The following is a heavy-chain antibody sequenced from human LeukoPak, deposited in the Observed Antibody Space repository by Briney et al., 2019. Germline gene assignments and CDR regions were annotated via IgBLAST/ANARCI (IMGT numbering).Heavy chain of an antibody. D-gene: IGHD4-17*01. Sequence: SVKVSCKASGGTFSSYAISWVRQAPGQGLEWMGGIIPIFGTANYEQKFQGRVTITADESTSTAYMELSSLRSEDTAVYYCARDRDYGDYEDYFDYWGQGTLVTVSS. J-gene: IGHJ4*02. V-gene: IGHV1-69*13. CDR3: ARDRDYGDYEDYFDY. CDR1: GGTFSSYA. CDR2: IIPIFGTA.